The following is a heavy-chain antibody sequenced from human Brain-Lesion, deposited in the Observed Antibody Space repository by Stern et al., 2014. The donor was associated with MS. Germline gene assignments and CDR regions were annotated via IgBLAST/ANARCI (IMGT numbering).Heavy chain of an antibody. J-gene: IGHJ4*02. V-gene: IGHV4-4*02. D-gene: IGHD6-13*01. Sequence: QVQLVQSGPGLVKPSGTLSLTCVVSGGSISSSNWWSWVRQSPGKGLEWIGESDHSGSTIYNPSLKSRVTVSVDKSKNRFSPNLRSVTAADTAVYFCARFPASRPHVFDSWGQGTLVTVSS. CDR2: SDHSGST. CDR3: ARFPASRPHVFDS. CDR1: GGSISSSNW.